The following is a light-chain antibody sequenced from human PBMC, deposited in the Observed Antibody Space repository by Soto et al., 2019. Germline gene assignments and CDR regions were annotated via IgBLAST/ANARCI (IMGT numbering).Light chain of an antibody. CDR2: DAS. J-gene: IGKJ5*01. CDR3: QQSYSTPIT. CDR1: QSISSW. V-gene: IGKV1-5*01. Sequence: DIQMTQSPSTLSASVVDRVTITCLASQSISSWLAWYQQKPGKAPKLLIYDASSLESGVPSRFSGSGSGTEFTLTINSLQPEDFATYSCQQSYSTPITCGQGTRREIK.